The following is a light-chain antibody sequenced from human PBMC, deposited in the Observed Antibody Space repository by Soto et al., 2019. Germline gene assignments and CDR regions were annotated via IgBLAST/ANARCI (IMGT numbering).Light chain of an antibody. V-gene: IGKV3-20*01. CDR2: DVS. CDR3: QHYSGSLWS. J-gene: IGKJ1*01. CDR1: QSISSSY. Sequence: DIVFTQSPATLSLSPGVRATLSCRASQSISSSYLAWYQQKPGQAPRLLIYDVSSRATDIPDRFSGSGSGTDFTLTINRLEPEDFAVYYCQHYSGSLWSFGQGTKVDIK.